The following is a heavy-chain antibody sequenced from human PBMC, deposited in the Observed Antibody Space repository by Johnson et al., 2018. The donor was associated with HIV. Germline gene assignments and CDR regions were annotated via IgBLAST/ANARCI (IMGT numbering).Heavy chain of an antibody. Sequence: EVQLVESGGGLVQPGGSLRLSCAASGFTVSTYWMHWVRQAPGKGLVWVSRINSDGSSTSYADSVKGRFTISRDNAKNTLYLQMNSLKTEDTAVYYCTTVGSDSSGYYYEDAFDIWGQGTMVTVSS. J-gene: IGHJ3*02. CDR1: GFTVSTYW. D-gene: IGHD3-22*01. CDR2: INSDGSST. V-gene: IGHV3-74*02. CDR3: TTVGSDSSGYYYEDAFDI.